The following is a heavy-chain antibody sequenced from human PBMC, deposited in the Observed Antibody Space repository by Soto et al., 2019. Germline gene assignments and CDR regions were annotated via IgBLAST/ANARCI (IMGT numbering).Heavy chain of an antibody. V-gene: IGHV3-23*01. J-gene: IGHJ4*02. D-gene: IGHD4-17*01. Sequence: GSLRLSCAASGFTFSSYAMSWVRQAPGKGLEWVSAISGSGGSTYYADSVKGRFTISRDNSKNTLYLQMNSLRAEDTAVYYCAKGHDYGDYVDYWGQGTLVTVSS. CDR2: ISGSGGST. CDR1: GFTFSSYA. CDR3: AKGHDYGDYVDY.